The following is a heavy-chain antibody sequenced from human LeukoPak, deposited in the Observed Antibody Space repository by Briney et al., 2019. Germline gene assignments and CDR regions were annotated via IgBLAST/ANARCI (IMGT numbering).Heavy chain of an antibody. D-gene: IGHD2-2*02. CDR1: GYTFTSYD. V-gene: IGHV1-8*01. CDR2: MNPNSGNT. CDR3: ARVGCSSTICYTHFDY. Sequence: GASVKVSCKASGYTFTSYDINWVRQATGQVLEWMGWMNPNSGNTGYAQKFQGRVTMTRNTSISTAYMELSSLRSEDTAVYYCARVGCSSTICYTHFDYWGQGTLVTVSS. J-gene: IGHJ4*02.